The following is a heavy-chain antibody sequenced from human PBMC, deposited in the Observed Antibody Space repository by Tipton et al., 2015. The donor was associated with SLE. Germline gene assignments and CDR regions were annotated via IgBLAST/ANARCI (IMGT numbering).Heavy chain of an antibody. V-gene: IGHV4-39*07. CDR3: VRRRRELQIVRLGWF. D-gene: IGHD2/OR15-2a*01. J-gene: IGHJ1*01. CDR2: MFYTGSA. CDR1: GASVSSSVYS. Sequence: LRLSCTVSGASVSSSVYSWGWIRQPPGKGLQWIGAMFYTGSAHYNPSLKGRVAISVDTSKNVFSLNISSVTAADTAIYYCVRRRRELQIVRLGWFWGLGALVTVSA.